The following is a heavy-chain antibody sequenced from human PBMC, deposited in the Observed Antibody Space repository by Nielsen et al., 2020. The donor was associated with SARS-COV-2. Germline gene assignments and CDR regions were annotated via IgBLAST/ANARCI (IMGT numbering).Heavy chain of an antibody. V-gene: IGHV3-15*01. CDR2: IKATTDGETT. CDR1: GFTFRNAW. D-gene: IGHD6-13*01. Sequence: GGSLRLSCVASGFTFRNAWMTWVRQAPGKGLEGVGRIKATTDGETTVYAAPVQGRFTISRDDSEMTLYLQMDSLEIEDTGVYYCSTGGVAAVGTYYYYYGMDVWGQGTTVAVSS. J-gene: IGHJ6*02. CDR3: STGGVAAVGTYYYYYGMDV.